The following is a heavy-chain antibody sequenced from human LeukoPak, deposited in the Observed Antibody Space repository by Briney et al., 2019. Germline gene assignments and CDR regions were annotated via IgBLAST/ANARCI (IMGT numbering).Heavy chain of an antibody. CDR1: GYTFISYG. Sequence: GASVKVSCEASGYTFISYGISWVRQAPGQGLEWMGWISPYNGNTNYAQKFQGRVTVTTDTSTSTAYMELRSLRSDDTAVYYCARKVGATDYWGQGTPVTVSS. J-gene: IGHJ4*02. CDR2: ISPYNGNT. V-gene: IGHV1-18*01. CDR3: ARKVGATDY. D-gene: IGHD1-26*01.